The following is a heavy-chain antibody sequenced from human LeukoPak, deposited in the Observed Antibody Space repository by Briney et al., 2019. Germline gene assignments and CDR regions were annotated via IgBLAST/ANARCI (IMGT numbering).Heavy chain of an antibody. CDR2: MKSKGDGETT. V-gene: IGHV3-15*01. J-gene: IGHJ4*02. CDR3: TTDMGLTMIRGVIVY. D-gene: IGHD3-10*01. Sequence: PGGSLRLSCAASGFTFTNAWMTWVRQAPGKGREGFGRMKSKGDGETTDYTAPVKGRFTMSRDDLKATLYLQMNSLAAEDTAVYYCTTDMGLTMIRGVIVYWGQGALVTVSS. CDR1: GFTFTNAW.